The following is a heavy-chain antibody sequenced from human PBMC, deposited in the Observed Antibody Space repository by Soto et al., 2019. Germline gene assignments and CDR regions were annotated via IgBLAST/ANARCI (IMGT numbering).Heavy chain of an antibody. J-gene: IGHJ6*02. V-gene: IGHV3-15*07. Sequence: GGSLRLSCAASGFSFSNAWMNWVRQAPGKGLEWVGRIKRKIDGEKTDYAAPVKGRFTISRDDSKNTLSLQMNSLKADDTAVYYCTTGSVEGVWGQGTTVTVSS. CDR1: GFSFSNAW. CDR2: IKRKIDGEKT. CDR3: TTGSVEGV.